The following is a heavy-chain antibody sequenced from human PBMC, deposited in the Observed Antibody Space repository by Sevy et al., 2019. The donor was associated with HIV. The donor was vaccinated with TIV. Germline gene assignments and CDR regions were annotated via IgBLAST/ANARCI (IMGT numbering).Heavy chain of an antibody. CDR1: GFTVNSNY. CDR3: AIGKSGYGYALNY. Sequence: GGSLRLSCAASGFTVNSNYMTWVRQAPGKGLEGVSVIHSDDTTYHADSVKDRFTISRDNFKNTLYLHMGSLRAEDTAVYYCAIGKSGYGYALNYWGQGTLVTVSS. CDR2: IHSDDTT. J-gene: IGHJ4*02. V-gene: IGHV3-66*01. D-gene: IGHD5-18*01.